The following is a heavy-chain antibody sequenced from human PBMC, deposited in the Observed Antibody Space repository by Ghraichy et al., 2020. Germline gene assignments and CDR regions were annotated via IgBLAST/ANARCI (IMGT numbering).Heavy chain of an antibody. V-gene: IGHV4-59*01. D-gene: IGHD4-17*01. CDR1: GGSISSYY. CDR2: IYYSGST. Sequence: SETLSLTCTVSGGSISSYYWSWIRQPPGKGLEWIGYIYYSGSTNYNPSLKSRVTISVDTSKNQFSLKLSSVTAADTAVYYCATTVDYGDYVAAIYFQHWGQGTLVTVSS. CDR3: ATTVDYGDYVAAIYFQH. J-gene: IGHJ1*01.